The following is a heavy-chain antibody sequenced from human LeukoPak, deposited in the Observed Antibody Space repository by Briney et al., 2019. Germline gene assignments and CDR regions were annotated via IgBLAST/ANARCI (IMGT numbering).Heavy chain of an antibody. CDR2: IYPGDSDT. V-gene: IGHV5-51*01. CDR3: ARRGYSGSTHFDS. D-gene: IGHD1-26*01. J-gene: IGHJ4*02. Sequence: GESLKISCKASGSSFTSYWIAWVRPMPGKGLEWMGLIYPGDSDTRYNPSFQGQVTISADKSISTAYLQWNILKASDTALYYCARRGYSGSTHFDSWGQGTLVTVSS. CDR1: GSSFTSYW.